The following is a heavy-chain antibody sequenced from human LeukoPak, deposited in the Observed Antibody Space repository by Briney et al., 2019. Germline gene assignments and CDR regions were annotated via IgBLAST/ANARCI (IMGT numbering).Heavy chain of an antibody. CDR1: GFTFSSYR. J-gene: IGHJ3*02. CDR3: ARGSLKDIVVVVAATDDAFDI. CDR2: ISSSSSYI. D-gene: IGHD2-15*01. Sequence: PGGSLRLSCAASGFTFSSYRMNWVRQAPGKGLEWVSSISSSSSYIYYADSVKGRFTISRDNAKNSLYLQMNSLRAEDTAVYYCARGSLKDIVVVVAATDDAFDIWGQGTMVTVSS. V-gene: IGHV3-21*01.